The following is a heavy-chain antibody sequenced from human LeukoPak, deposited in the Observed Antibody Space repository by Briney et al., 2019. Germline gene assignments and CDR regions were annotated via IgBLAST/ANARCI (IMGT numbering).Heavy chain of an antibody. D-gene: IGHD6-13*01. CDR3: ARRKYSSSWYWFDP. Sequence: GGSLRLSCAASGFTFSSYWMSWVRQAPGKGLEWVANIKQDGSEKYYVDSVKGRFTISRDNAKNSLYLQMNSLRAEDTAVYYCARRKYSSSWYWFDPWGQGTLVTVPS. CDR2: IKQDGSEK. V-gene: IGHV3-7*01. CDR1: GFTFSSYW. J-gene: IGHJ5*02.